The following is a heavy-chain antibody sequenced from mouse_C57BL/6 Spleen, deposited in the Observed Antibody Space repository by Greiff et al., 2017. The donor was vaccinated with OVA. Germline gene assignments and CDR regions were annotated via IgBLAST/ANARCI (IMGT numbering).Heavy chain of an antibody. V-gene: IGHV1-82*01. Sequence: QVQLQQSGPELVKPGASVKISCKASGYAFSSSWMNWVKQRPGKGLEWIGRIYPGDGDTNYNGKFKGKATLTADKSSSTAYMQLSSLTSEDSAVYFCARGIYGSYAMDYWGQGISVTVSS. CDR2: IYPGDGDT. J-gene: IGHJ4*01. CDR3: ARGIYGSYAMDY. CDR1: GYAFSSSW. D-gene: IGHD2-2*01.